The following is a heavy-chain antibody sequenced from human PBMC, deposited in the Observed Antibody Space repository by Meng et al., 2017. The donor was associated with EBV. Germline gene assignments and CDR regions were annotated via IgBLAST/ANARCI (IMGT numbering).Heavy chain of an antibody. V-gene: IGHV1-69*10. CDR1: GYTFTNFG. Sequence: QVQWVESGGEGKKPGASVEVSCKASGYTFTNFGISWVRQAPGQGLEWMGDITPVFGIANYAESFQGRVTISADTSTRTAYMDLSSLRSDDTAVYYCVRDLWLRIGECVWGQGTLVTVSS. J-gene: IGHJ4*02. CDR2: ITPVFGIA. D-gene: IGHD5-12*01. CDR3: VRDLWLRIGECV.